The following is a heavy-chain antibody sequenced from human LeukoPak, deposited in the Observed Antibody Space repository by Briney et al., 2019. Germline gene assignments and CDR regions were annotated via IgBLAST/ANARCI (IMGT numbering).Heavy chain of an antibody. CDR2: INTDGSST. CDR3: YGGDAEN. Sequence: PGGSLRLSCAASGFTFSSYWMHWVRQAPGKGLVWVSRINTDGSSTRYEDSVKGRFTISRDNANSTLYLQMNRLRAEDTAVYYCYGGDAENWGQGTLVSVTS. V-gene: IGHV3-74*01. D-gene: IGHD2-21*01. J-gene: IGHJ1*01. CDR1: GFTFSSYW.